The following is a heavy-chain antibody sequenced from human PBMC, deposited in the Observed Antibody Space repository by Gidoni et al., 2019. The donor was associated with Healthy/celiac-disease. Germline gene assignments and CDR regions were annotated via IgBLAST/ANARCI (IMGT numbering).Heavy chain of an antibody. CDR3: ARDLGVVVAAIGYGMDV. Sequence: QVQLVESGGGVVQPGRSLRLSCAASGFTFSSYAMHWVRQAPGKGLEWVAVISYDGSNKYYADSVKGRFTISRDNSKNTLYLQMNSLRAEDTAVYYCARDLGVVVAAIGYGMDVWGQGTTVTVSS. V-gene: IGHV3-30*01. D-gene: IGHD2-15*01. J-gene: IGHJ6*02. CDR1: GFTFSSYA. CDR2: ISYDGSNK.